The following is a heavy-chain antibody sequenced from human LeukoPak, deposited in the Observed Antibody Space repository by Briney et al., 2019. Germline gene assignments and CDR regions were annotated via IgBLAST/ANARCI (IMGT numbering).Heavy chain of an antibody. V-gene: IGHV1-46*01. CDR2: INPSGGST. Sequence: GASVKVSCKASGYTFTSYYMHWVRQAPGQGLEWMGIINPSGGSTSYAQKFQGRVTMTRDMSTSTVYMELSSLRSEDTAVYYCARSGRIVATPFPLSNWGQGTLVTVSS. CDR3: ARSGRIVATPFPLSN. D-gene: IGHD5-12*01. CDR1: GYTFTSYY. J-gene: IGHJ4*02.